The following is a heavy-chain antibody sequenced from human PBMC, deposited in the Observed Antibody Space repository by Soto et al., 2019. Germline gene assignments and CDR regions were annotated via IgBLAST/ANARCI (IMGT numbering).Heavy chain of an antibody. CDR1: GFTFSSYG. V-gene: IGHV3-33*01. J-gene: IGHJ4*02. CDR3: ARSPVDTAMVADY. D-gene: IGHD5-18*01. Sequence: GGSLRLSCAASGFTFSSYGMHWVRQAPGKGLEWVAVIWYDGSNKYYADSVKGRFTISRDNSKNTLYLQMNSLRAEDTAVFYCARSPVDTAMVADYWGQGTLVTVSS. CDR2: IWYDGSNK.